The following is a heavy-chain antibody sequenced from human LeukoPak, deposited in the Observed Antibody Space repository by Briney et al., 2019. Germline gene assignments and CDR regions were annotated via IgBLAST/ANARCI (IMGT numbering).Heavy chain of an antibody. Sequence: ASVKVSCKASGGTFSSYAISWVRQAPGLGLEWMGGIIPIFGTANYAQKFQGRVTITADESTSTAYMELSSLRSEDTAVYYCARDLGYCTNGVCHTRFDYWGQGTLVAVSS. J-gene: IGHJ4*02. D-gene: IGHD2-8*01. CDR3: ARDLGYCTNGVCHTRFDY. CDR1: GGTFSSYA. CDR2: IIPIFGTA. V-gene: IGHV1-69*13.